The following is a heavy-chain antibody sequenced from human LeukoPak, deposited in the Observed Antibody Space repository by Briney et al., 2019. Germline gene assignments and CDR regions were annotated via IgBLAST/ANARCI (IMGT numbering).Heavy chain of an antibody. CDR3: ARDPLWANFDY. Sequence: GGSLRLSCTASGFTFNSYSMNWVRQAPGKGLEWVSSTSSSSYIYYADSVKGRFTISRDNAKKSLYLQMNRLRAEDTAVYYCARDPLWANFDYWGQGTLVTVSS. V-gene: IGHV3-21*01. J-gene: IGHJ4*02. CDR2: TSSSSYI. D-gene: IGHD3-16*01. CDR1: GFTFNSYS.